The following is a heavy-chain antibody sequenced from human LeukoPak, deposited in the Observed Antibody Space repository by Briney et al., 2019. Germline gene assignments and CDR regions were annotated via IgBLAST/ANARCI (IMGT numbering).Heavy chain of an antibody. V-gene: IGHV3-66*01. CDR2: IYSGGST. D-gene: IGHD3-10*01. Sequence: GGSLRLSCAASGFTVSSNYMSWVRQAPGKGLEWVSVIYSGGSTDYADSVKGRFTISRDNSKNTLYLQMNSLRAEDTAVYYCARDNGVRYYYGLDVWGQGTTVTVSS. J-gene: IGHJ6*02. CDR1: GFTVSSNY. CDR3: ARDNGVRYYYGLDV.